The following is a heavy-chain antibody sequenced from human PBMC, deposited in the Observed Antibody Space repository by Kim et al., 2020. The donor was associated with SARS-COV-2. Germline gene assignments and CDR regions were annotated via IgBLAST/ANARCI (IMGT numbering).Heavy chain of an antibody. V-gene: IGHV3-23*01. CDR2: TSGSGGNT. CDR3: AKGGYCATTSCFQGAYDV. D-gene: IGHD2-2*01. J-gene: IGHJ3*01. Sequence: GGSLRLSCAASGFTFSIHAMSWVRQAPRKGLEWVSVTSGSGGNTDYADSVKGRFTISRDNSKNTLFLQMNSLRAEDTAVYFCAKGGYCATTSCFQGAYDVWGQGTMVTVSS. CDR1: GFTFSIHA.